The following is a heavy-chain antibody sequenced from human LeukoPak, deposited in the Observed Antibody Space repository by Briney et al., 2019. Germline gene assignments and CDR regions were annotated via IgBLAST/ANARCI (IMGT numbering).Heavy chain of an antibody. CDR3: ASATGAAAGRFDY. Sequence: GGSLRLSCAASGFTFSSYAMHRVRQAPGKGLEWVAVISYDGSNKYYADSVKGRFTISRDNSKNTLYLQMNSLRAEDTAVYYCASATGAAAGRFDYWGQGTLVTVSS. CDR1: GFTFSSYA. J-gene: IGHJ4*02. V-gene: IGHV3-30*04. CDR2: ISYDGSNK. D-gene: IGHD6-13*01.